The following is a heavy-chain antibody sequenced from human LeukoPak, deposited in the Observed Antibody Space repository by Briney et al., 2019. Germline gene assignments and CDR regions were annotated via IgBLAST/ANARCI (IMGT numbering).Heavy chain of an antibody. CDR1: GFTFTKYA. Sequence: GGSLRLSCAASGFTFTKYAMSWVRQAPGKGLEWVANIKQDGSEKYYVDSVKGRFTISRDNAKNSLYLQMNSLRAEDTAVYYCARRAGAYSHPYDYWGQGTLVTVSS. CDR3: ARRAGAYSHPYDY. V-gene: IGHV3-7*01. J-gene: IGHJ4*02. D-gene: IGHD4/OR15-4a*01. CDR2: IKQDGSEK.